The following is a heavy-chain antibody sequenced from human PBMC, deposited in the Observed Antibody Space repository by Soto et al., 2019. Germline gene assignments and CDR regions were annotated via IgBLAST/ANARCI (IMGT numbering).Heavy chain of an antibody. D-gene: IGHD3-9*01. CDR1: GGSISSYY. J-gene: IGHJ5*02. V-gene: IGHV4-4*07. CDR3: ARDRARPDPDTITILDWFDP. CDR2: IYTSGST. Sequence: SETLSLTCTVSGGSISSYYWSWIRQPAGKGLEWIGRIYTSGSTNYNPSLKSRVTMSVDTSKNQFSLKLSSVTAADTAVYYCARDRARPDPDTITILDWFDPWGQGTLVTVSS.